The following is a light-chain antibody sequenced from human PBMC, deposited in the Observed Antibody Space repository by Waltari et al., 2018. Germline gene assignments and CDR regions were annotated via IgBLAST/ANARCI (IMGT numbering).Light chain of an antibody. V-gene: IGLV1-44*01. CDR1: HSHIGSNP. Sequence: QSQLTQPPSASGTPGQTVTIPCSGRHSHIGSNPVNWSPQFPGPAPQLPLYGRGQRPSGVPDRFSDSKSGTSASLAITGLQSDDEATYYCAAWDDSVNGRVIFGGGTKLTVL. CDR2: GRG. J-gene: IGLJ2*01. CDR3: AAWDDSVNGRVI.